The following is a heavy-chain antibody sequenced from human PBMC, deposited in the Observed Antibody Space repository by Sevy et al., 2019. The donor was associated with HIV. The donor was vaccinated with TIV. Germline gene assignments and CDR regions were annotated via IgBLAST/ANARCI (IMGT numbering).Heavy chain of an antibody. J-gene: IGHJ4*02. D-gene: IGHD3-10*01. CDR3: ARALGYYGSGSSPFGY. CDR2: IYYSGST. Sequence: SETLSLTCTVSGGSISSYYWSWIRQPPGKGLEWIGYIYYSGSTNYNPSLKSRVTISVDTSKNQFSRKLSSVTAADTAVYYCARALGYYGSGSSPFGYWGQGTLVTVSS. V-gene: IGHV4-59*01. CDR1: GGSISSYY.